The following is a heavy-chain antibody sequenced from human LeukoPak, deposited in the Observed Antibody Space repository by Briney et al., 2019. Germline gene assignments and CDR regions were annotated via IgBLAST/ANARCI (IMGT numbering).Heavy chain of an antibody. V-gene: IGHV3-48*01. CDR1: GFTFSSYS. J-gene: IGHJ4*02. Sequence: PGGSLRLSCAASGFTFSSYSMNWVRQAPGKGLEWVSYISSSSSTIYYADSVKGRFTISRDNAKNSLYLQMNSLRAEDTAVYYCASLYYYGSGSNRDYWGQGTLVTVSS. CDR2: ISSSSSTI. CDR3: ASLYYYGSGSNRDY. D-gene: IGHD3-10*01.